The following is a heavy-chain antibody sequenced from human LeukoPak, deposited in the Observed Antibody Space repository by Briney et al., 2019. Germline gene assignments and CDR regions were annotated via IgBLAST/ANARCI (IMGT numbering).Heavy chain of an antibody. J-gene: IGHJ4*02. Sequence: PSETLSLTCAVYGGSFSGYYWSWIRQPPGKGLEWIGEINHSGSTNYNPSLKSRVTISVDTSKNQFSLKLSSVTAADTAVYYCARAEVLPDYYDTSGAFEYWGQGTLVTVSS. CDR2: INHSGST. CDR3: ARAEVLPDYYDTSGAFEY. CDR1: GGSFSGYY. V-gene: IGHV4-34*01. D-gene: IGHD3-22*01.